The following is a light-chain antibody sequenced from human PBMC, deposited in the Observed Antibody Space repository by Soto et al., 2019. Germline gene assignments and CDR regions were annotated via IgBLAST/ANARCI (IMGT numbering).Light chain of an antibody. J-gene: IGKJ4*01. CDR2: DAS. V-gene: IGKV3-11*01. CDR1: QSIANN. Sequence: EIVMTQSPVTLSVSPGERAALSCRASQSIANNLAWYQQKPGQAPRLLIYDASSRATGIPARFSGSGSGTDFTLTISSLEPEDFAVYYCQQRRNWPLTFGGGTKVDIK. CDR3: QQRRNWPLT.